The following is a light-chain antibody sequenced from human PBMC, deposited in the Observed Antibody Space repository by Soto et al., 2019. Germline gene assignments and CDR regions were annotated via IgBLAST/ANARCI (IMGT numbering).Light chain of an antibody. Sequence: EIVLTQSPGTLSLSPGERATLSCRASQNVSSSFLAWYQQKPGQAPRLLISDASNRATGIPGRFSGSGSGTDFTLTISRLEPEDFAVYYCQHYGDSPLYTFGQGTKLEIK. CDR2: DAS. J-gene: IGKJ2*01. CDR3: QHYGDSPLYT. V-gene: IGKV3-20*01. CDR1: QNVSSSF.